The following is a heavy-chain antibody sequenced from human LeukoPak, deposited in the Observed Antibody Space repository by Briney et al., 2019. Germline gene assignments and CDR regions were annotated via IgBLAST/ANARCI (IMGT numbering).Heavy chain of an antibody. J-gene: IGHJ5*01. D-gene: IGHD1-26*01. CDR3: ARLNGAPPRFDS. CDR1: GFTFSSYG. CDR2: ISPGGDTL. Sequence: GGSLRLSCGASGFTFSSYGLTWVRQGPGEGLGWIAYISPGGDTLSYDDSVKGRFTIARDDAKETLYLHMTSLRVGDSALYFCARLNGAPPRFDSWGQGTLVTVSA. V-gene: IGHV3-48*03.